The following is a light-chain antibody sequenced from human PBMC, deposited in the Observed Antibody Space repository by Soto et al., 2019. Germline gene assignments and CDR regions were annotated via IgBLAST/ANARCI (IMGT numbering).Light chain of an antibody. CDR1: QIVRSNY. J-gene: IGKJ2*01. CDR3: QHYDGSPRT. V-gene: IGKV3-20*01. CDR2: GVF. Sequence: ETVLTQSPGTGSLSPGERATLSCTTSQIVRSNYLAGYQQKPAQPPRLLLNGVFSRATGIPDRFSGSGSGTDFTLTISGLEPEDYAVYYCQHYDGSPRTFGQGTKLEI.